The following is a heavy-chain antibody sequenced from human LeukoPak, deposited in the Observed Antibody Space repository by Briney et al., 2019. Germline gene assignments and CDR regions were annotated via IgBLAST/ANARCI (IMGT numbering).Heavy chain of an antibody. V-gene: IGHV3-7*01. Sequence: GGSLRLSCAASGFTFSSCWMSWVRQAPGKGLEWVANIKQDGSDIYYMDSVKGRFTISRDNAKNSLYLQMNSLRAEDTAVYYCARGDSSGWALGGQGTLVTVSS. J-gene: IGHJ4*02. CDR2: IKQDGSDI. CDR3: ARGDSSGWAL. CDR1: GFTFSSCW. D-gene: IGHD6-19*01.